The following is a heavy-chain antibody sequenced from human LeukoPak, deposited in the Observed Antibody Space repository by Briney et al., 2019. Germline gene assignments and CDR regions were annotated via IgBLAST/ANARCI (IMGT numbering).Heavy chain of an antibody. CDR2: ISGNGQKT. Sequence: GGSLRLSCSASGFTFSRFAMTWVRQLPGKGLQWVSTISGNGQKTYYGDSVTGRFSVSRDNSDNILFLQIDSLRADDSALYYCAKDANYYDSSAFFIPFGSWGQGTLVTVSS. CDR1: GFTFSRFA. V-gene: IGHV3-23*01. D-gene: IGHD3-22*01. J-gene: IGHJ4*02. CDR3: AKDANYYDSSAFFIPFGS.